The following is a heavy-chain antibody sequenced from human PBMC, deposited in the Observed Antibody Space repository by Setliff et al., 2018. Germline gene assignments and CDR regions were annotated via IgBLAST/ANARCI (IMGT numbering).Heavy chain of an antibody. Sequence: PSETLSLTCTVSGDSISNYYWNWIRQPAGKGLEWIGRIYVTESTKYNPSLKSRVTLSIDTSKNQFSLKLSSVTAADAAVYYCVRDRTAYSYGLDVWGQGTTVTVSS. J-gene: IGHJ6*02. V-gene: IGHV4-4*07. D-gene: IGHD5-18*01. CDR2: IYVTEST. CDR3: VRDRTAYSYGLDV. CDR1: GDSISNYY.